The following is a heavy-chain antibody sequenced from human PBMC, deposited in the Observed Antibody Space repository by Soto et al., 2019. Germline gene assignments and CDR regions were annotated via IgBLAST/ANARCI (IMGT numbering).Heavy chain of an antibody. D-gene: IGHD6-13*01. J-gene: IGHJ6*02. CDR3: AREGGAEQQLAKSTYYYYYGMDV. V-gene: IGHV1-46*01. CDR1: GYTFTSYY. CDR2: INPSGGST. Sequence: ASVKVSCKASGYTFTSYYMHWVRQAPGQGLEWMGIINPSGGSTSYAQKFQGRVTMTRDTSTSTVYMELSSLRSEDTAVYYCAREGGAEQQLAKSTYYYYYGMDVWGRGTTVTVSS.